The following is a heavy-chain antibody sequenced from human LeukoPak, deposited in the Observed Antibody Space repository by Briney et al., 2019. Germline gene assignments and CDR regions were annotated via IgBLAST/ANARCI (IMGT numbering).Heavy chain of an antibody. Sequence: ASAKVSCKASGYTFTSYYMHCVRQAPGQRLEWMGIINPSGGSTSYAQKFQGRVTMTRDMSTSTVYMELSSLRSEDTAVYYCARGGRGTIAAAGTTGFDPWGQGTLVTVSS. CDR3: ARGGRGTIAAAGTTGFDP. V-gene: IGHV1-46*01. D-gene: IGHD6-13*01. CDR1: GYTFTSYY. J-gene: IGHJ5*02. CDR2: INPSGGST.